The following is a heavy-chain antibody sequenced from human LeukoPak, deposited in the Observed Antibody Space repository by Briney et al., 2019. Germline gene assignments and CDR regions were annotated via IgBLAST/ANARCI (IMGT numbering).Heavy chain of an antibody. CDR2: IYYSGST. J-gene: IGHJ4*02. CDR3: ARVPGYSSSWELEV. CDR1: GGSISSYY. D-gene: IGHD6-13*01. Sequence: SETLSLTCTVSGGSISSYYWSWIRQPPGKGLEWIGYIYYSGSTNYNPSLKSRVTISVDTSKNQFPLKLSSVTAADTAVYYCARVPGYSSSWELEVWGLGTLVTVSS. V-gene: IGHV4-59*01.